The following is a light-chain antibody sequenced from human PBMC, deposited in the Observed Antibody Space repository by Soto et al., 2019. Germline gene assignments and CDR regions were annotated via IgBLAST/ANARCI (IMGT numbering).Light chain of an antibody. J-gene: IGKJ4*01. CDR3: QQYGGSLT. CDR1: QSVSNKY. Sequence: EIVLTQSPGTLSLSPGERATLPCRASQSVSNKYLAWYQQKPGQAPGLLIYGASSRATDIPDRFSGSESGTDFTLTISRLEPEDFAVYYCQQYGGSLTFGGGTKVEIK. V-gene: IGKV3-20*01. CDR2: GAS.